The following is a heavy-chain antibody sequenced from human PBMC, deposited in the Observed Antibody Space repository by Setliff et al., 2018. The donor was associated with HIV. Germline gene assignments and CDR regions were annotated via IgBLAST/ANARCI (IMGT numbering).Heavy chain of an antibody. Sequence: GGSLRLSCAASGFTFNSHAMSWVRQAPGKGLEWLSVISGHTIDVYYADSVRGRFTISRDNSKNTLYLQLNSLSVEDTAVYYCAKDWAVAGKMGLCYFDYWGQGTLVTVSS. V-gene: IGHV3-23*01. CDR1: GFTFNSHA. D-gene: IGHD6-19*01. CDR2: ISGHTIDV. CDR3: AKDWAVAGKMGLCYFDY. J-gene: IGHJ4*02.